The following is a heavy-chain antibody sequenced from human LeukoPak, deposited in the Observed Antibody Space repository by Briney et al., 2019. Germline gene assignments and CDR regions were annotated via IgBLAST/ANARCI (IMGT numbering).Heavy chain of an antibody. V-gene: IGHV4-59*01. CDR1: GASISSYY. D-gene: IGHD3-22*01. Sequence: PSETLSLTCTDSGASISSYYWSWIRQPPGKGLEWIGYIYYSGSTNYNPSLKSRVTISVDTSKNQFSLKLSSVTAADTAVYYCARTDSYYDSSGYWHYYFDYWGQGTLVTVSS. CDR2: IYYSGST. J-gene: IGHJ4*02. CDR3: ARTDSYYDSSGYWHYYFDY.